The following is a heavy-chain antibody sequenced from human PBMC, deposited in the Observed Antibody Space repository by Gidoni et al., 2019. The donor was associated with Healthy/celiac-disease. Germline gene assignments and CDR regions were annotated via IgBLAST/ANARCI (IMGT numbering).Heavy chain of an antibody. J-gene: IGHJ4*02. V-gene: IGHV1-69*04. CDR2: IIPILGIA. CDR1: GGTFSSYA. CDR3: ARGAEITIFGVAYFDY. Sequence: QVQLVQSGAEVKKPGPLVTVSCKVSGGTFSSYAISWVRQAPGQGLEWMGRIIPILGIANYAQKFQGRVTITADKSTSTAYMELSSLRSEDTAVYYCARGAEITIFGVAYFDYWGQGTLVTVSS. D-gene: IGHD3-3*01.